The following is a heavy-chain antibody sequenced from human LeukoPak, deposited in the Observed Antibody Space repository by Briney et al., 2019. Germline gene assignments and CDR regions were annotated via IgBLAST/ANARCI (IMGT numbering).Heavy chain of an antibody. Sequence: PSETLSLTCTVSGGSISSGSYYWSWIRQPAGKGLEWIGRIHTSGSTNYSPSLKSRVTISVDTSKNQFSLKLSSVTAADTAIYYCARGEMATIEDAFDIWGQGTMVTVSS. CDR3: ARGEMATIEDAFDI. CDR2: IHTSGST. V-gene: IGHV4-61*02. J-gene: IGHJ3*02. CDR1: GGSISSGSYY. D-gene: IGHD5-24*01.